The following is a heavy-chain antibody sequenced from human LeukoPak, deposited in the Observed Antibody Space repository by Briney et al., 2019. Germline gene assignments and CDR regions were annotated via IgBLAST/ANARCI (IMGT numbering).Heavy chain of an antibody. CDR2: IHTSGRR. Sequence: SETLSLTCAVSGDSINNYYWSWIRQAAGKGPEWIGQIHTSGRRDYKPSLKSRLTMSIDTYRNQLSLDLSYVTAADTATYFCARRDITSAWDFDFWGQGALVTVSS. D-gene: IGHD6-19*01. V-gene: IGHV4-4*07. CDR1: GDSINNYY. CDR3: ARRDITSAWDFDF. J-gene: IGHJ4*02.